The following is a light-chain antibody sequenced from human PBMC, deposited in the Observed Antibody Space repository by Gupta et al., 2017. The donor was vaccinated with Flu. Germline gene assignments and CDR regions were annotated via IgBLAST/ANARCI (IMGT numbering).Light chain of an antibody. CDR2: WAS. Sequence: DIVLTQSPDSLSVSLGERAPINCKSSQSVLNRGNNKNYLAWYQQRPGQPPKVLFYWASTRESGVPDRFSGSGSGTDFTLTITSLQSEDVAVYYCQQYHATPRTFGQGTKVEIK. V-gene: IGKV4-1*01. J-gene: IGKJ1*01. CDR3: QQYHATPRT. CDR1: QSVLNRGNNKNY.